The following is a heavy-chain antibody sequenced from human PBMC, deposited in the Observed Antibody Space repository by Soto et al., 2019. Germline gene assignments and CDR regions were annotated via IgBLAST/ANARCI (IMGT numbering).Heavy chain of an antibody. J-gene: IGHJ5*02. CDR1: GYTFTNYG. Sequence: GASVKVSCKASGYTFTNYGISWVRQAPGQGLEWMGWINVYNGNTKYAQKVQGRVTMTTDTSTSTAYMELRSLSSDDTAVFFCSRGVGSGSYYNQYNWFDPWGQGTLVTVSS. CDR3: SRGVGSGSYYNQYNWFDP. V-gene: IGHV1-18*01. CDR2: INVYNGNT. D-gene: IGHD3-10*01.